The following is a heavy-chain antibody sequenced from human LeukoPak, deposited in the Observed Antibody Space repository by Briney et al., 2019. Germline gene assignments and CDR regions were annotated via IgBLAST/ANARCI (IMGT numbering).Heavy chain of an antibody. CDR1: GGSISSGGYS. D-gene: IGHD3-10*01. V-gene: IGHV4-30-2*01. Sequence: SQTLSLTCAVSGGSISSGGYSWSWLRQPPGTGLEWIGYIYHSGSTYYNPSLKSRVTISVDRSKNQFSLKLSSVTAADTAVYYCARVLLSQYYFDYWGQGTLVTVSS. CDR3: ARVLLSQYYFDY. J-gene: IGHJ4*02. CDR2: IYHSGST.